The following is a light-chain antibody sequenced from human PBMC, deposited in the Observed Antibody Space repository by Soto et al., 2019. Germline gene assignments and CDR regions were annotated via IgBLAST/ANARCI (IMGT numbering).Light chain of an antibody. V-gene: IGKV3-11*01. J-gene: IGKJ5*01. CDR1: QSVSTY. CDR2: DAS. CDR3: QQRRSWPPTIP. Sequence: EIVLTQSPATLSLSPGERATLSCRASQSVSTYLAWYQQRPGQAPRLLIYDASYRATDIPPRFSGSGSGTDFTRTISSLEPEDFAGYYCQQRRSWPPTIPFGQGTRLDIK.